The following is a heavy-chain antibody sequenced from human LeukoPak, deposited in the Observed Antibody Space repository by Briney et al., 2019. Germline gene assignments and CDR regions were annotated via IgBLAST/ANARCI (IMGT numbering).Heavy chain of an antibody. CDR1: GFTFSSYG. CDR2: IRYDGSNK. Sequence: GGSLRLSCAASGFTFSSYGMHWVRQAPGKGLEWVAFIRYDGSNKYYADSVKGRFTISRDNSKNTLYLQMNSLRAEDTAVYYCARDVHPYYYYDSSGSLGYWGQGTLVTVSS. D-gene: IGHD3-22*01. J-gene: IGHJ4*02. V-gene: IGHV3-30*02. CDR3: ARDVHPYYYYDSSGSLGY.